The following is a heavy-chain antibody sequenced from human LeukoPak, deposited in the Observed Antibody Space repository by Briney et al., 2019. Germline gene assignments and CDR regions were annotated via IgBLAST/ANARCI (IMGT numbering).Heavy chain of an antibody. CDR2: INPNSGGT. CDR1: GYTFTGYY. Sequence: ASVKVSCKASGYTFTGYYMHWVRQAPGQGLEWMGWINPNSGGTNYAQKFQGRVTMTRDTSISTAYMELSRLRSDDTAVYYCASAEQRAEGYFDYWGQGTLVTVSS. D-gene: IGHD6-25*01. V-gene: IGHV1-2*02. CDR3: ASAEQRAEGYFDY. J-gene: IGHJ4*02.